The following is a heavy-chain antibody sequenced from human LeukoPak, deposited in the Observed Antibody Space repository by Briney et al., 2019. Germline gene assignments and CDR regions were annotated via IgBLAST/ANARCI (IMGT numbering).Heavy chain of an antibody. V-gene: IGHV4-31*03. CDR2: IYYSGST. CDR3: AREQALGGQWLDC. J-gene: IGHJ4*02. CDR1: GGSISSGGYY. D-gene: IGHD6-19*01. Sequence: SQTLSLTCTVSGGSISSGGYYSSWIRQHPGKGLEWIGYIYYSGSTNYNPSLKSRVTISVDTSKNQFSLKLSSVTAADTAVYYCAREQALGGQWLDCWGQGTLVTVSS.